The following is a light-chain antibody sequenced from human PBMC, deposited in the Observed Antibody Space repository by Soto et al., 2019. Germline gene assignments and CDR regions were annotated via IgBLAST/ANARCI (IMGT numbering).Light chain of an antibody. CDR3: QVWDSSTVV. Sequence: SYELTQPLSVSVALGQTARFPWGGNNIGSKNVHWYQQKPGQAPVLVIYRDSNRPSGIPERFSGSNSGNTATLTISRAQAGDEADYYCQVWDSSTVVFGGGTKVTVL. CDR2: RDS. J-gene: IGLJ2*01. V-gene: IGLV3-9*01. CDR1: NIGSKN.